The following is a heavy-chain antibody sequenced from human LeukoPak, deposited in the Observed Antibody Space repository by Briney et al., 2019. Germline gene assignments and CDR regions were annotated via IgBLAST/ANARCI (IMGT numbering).Heavy chain of an antibody. Sequence: ASVKVSCKASGYTFTSYYMHWVRQAPGQGLEWMGIINPSGGSTSYAQKFQGRVTMTRDTSTSTVYMELSSLRSEDTAVYYCARDSYYYDSSGPTTFDYWGQGTLVTVSS. J-gene: IGHJ4*02. CDR3: ARDSYYYDSSGPTTFDY. V-gene: IGHV1-46*01. CDR1: GYTFTSYY. D-gene: IGHD3-22*01. CDR2: INPSGGST.